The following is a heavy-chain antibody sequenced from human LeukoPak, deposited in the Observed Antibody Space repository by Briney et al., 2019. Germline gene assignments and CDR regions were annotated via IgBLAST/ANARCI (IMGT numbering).Heavy chain of an antibody. CDR2: ISSSTTYT. J-gene: IGHJ4*02. CDR1: GFTFSDYY. CDR3: ARDPGRSGGSCYSDY. D-gene: IGHD2-15*01. V-gene: IGHV3-11*06. Sequence: VGSLRLSCAASGFTFSDYYMSWIRQGPGKGLEWISYISSSTTYTNYADSVKGRFTISRDNAKNSLFLQMNSLRAEDTAVYYCARDPGRSGGSCYSDYWGQGTLVTVPS.